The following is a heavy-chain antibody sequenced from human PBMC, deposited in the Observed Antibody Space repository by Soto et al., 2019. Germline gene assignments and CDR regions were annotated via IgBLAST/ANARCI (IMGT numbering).Heavy chain of an antibody. D-gene: IGHD3-3*01. CDR3: ARSLPDLGPGDFDY. V-gene: IGHV4-59*08. J-gene: IGHJ4*02. Sequence: SETLSLTCTVSGGSISSYYWSWIRQPPGKGLEWIGYIYYSGSTNYNPSLKSRVTISVDTSKNQFSLKLSSVTAADTAVYYCARSLPDLGPGDFDYWGQGTLVTVSS. CDR1: GGSISSYY. CDR2: IYYSGST.